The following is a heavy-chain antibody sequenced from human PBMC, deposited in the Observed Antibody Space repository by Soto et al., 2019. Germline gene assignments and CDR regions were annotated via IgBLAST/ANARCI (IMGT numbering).Heavy chain of an antibody. Sequence: QVQLQESGPGLVKPSQTLSLSCTVSGGSISPAGMYWSWIRQHPGRGLEWIGYVFYTGITYYNPSLKSRVTMSVDTSKNQFSLKLSSVTAADTALYYCARSRGSSKPYYFDSWGQGTLVTVSS. D-gene: IGHD1-26*01. V-gene: IGHV4-31*03. CDR3: ARSRGSSKPYYFDS. J-gene: IGHJ4*02. CDR1: GGSISPAGMY. CDR2: VFYTGIT.